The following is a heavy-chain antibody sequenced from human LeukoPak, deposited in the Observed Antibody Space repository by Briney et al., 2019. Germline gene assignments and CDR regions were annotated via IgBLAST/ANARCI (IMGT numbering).Heavy chain of an antibody. D-gene: IGHD3-22*01. CDR1: GYTFTGYY. J-gene: IGHJ1*01. V-gene: IGHV1-2*02. CDR2: INPNSGGT. Sequence: ASVKVSCKASGYTFTGYYMHWVRQAPGQGLEWMGWINPNSGGTNYAQKFQGRVTMTRDTSISTAYMELSRLRSDDTAVYYCARPAPYYYDSSGYYIQHWGQGTLVTVSS. CDR3: ARPAPYYYDSSGYYIQH.